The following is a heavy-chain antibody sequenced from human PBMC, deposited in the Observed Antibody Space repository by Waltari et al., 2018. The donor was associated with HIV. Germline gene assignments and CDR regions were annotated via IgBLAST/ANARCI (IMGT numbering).Heavy chain of an antibody. V-gene: IGHV1-2*06. CDR2: INPNSGGT. CDR3: ARDRSYGSGSYNNWFDP. Sequence: QVQLVQSGAEVKKPGASVKVSCKASGYTFTGYYMHWVRQATGQGLEWMGRINPNSGGTNYAQKFQGRVTMTRDTSISTAYMELSRLRSDDTAVYYCARDRSYGSGSYNNWFDPWGQGTLVTVSS. D-gene: IGHD3-10*01. CDR1: GYTFTGYY. J-gene: IGHJ5*02.